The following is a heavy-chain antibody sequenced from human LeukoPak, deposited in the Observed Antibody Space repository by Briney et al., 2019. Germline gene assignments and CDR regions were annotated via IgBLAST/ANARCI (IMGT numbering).Heavy chain of an antibody. J-gene: IGHJ3*02. CDR2: MNPNSGNT. D-gene: IGHD5-12*01. Sequence: ASVKVSCKASGYTFTSYDINWVRQTTGQGLEWMGWMNPNSGNTGYAQKFQGRVTMTRNTSISTAYMELSSLRSDDTAVYYCARSGWLRAFDIWGQGTMVTVSS. CDR3: ARSGWLRAFDI. V-gene: IGHV1-8*01. CDR1: GYTFTSYD.